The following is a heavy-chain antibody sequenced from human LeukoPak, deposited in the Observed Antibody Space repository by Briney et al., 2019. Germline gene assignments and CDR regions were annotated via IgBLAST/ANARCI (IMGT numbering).Heavy chain of an antibody. D-gene: IGHD3-22*01. CDR1: GGTFSSYA. Sequence: SVKVSCKASGGTFSSYAMIWVRQAPGQGLEWMGGIIPIFGTANYAQKFQGRVTITTDESTSTAYMELSSLRSEDTAVYYCARGFYYYDSSGYVLDYWGQGTLVTVSS. CDR3: ARGFYYYDSSGYVLDY. CDR2: IIPIFGTA. J-gene: IGHJ4*02. V-gene: IGHV1-69*05.